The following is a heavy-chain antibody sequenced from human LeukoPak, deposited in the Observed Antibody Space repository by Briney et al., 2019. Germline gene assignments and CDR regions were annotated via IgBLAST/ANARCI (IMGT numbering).Heavy chain of an antibody. D-gene: IGHD5-12*01. J-gene: IGHJ6*03. V-gene: IGHV4-59*01. CDR1: GGSISSYY. Sequence: PSETLSLTCTVSGGSISSYYWSWIRQPPGKGLEWIGYIYYSGSTNCNPSLKSRVTISVDTSKNQFSLKLSSVTAADTAVYYCARDSDYDSYYYYYMDVWGKGTTVTVSS. CDR2: IYYSGST. CDR3: ARDSDYDSYYYYYMDV.